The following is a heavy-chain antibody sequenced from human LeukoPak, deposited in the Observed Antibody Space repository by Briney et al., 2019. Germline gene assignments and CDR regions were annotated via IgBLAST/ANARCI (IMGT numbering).Heavy chain of an antibody. CDR3: ARGRGYSSSWYKVSFFEDY. V-gene: IGHV4-34*01. CDR2: TNHSGST. CDR1: GGSFSGYY. D-gene: IGHD6-13*01. J-gene: IGHJ4*02. Sequence: SETLSLTCAVYGGSFSGYYWSWIRQPPGKGLEWIGETNHSGSTNYNPSLKSRVTISVDTSKNQFSLKLSSVTAADTAVYYCARGRGYSSSWYKVSFFEDYWGQGTLVTVSS.